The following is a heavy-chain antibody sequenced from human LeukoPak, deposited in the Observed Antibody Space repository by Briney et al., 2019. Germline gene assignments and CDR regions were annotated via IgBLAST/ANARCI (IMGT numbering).Heavy chain of an antibody. D-gene: IGHD5-18*01. V-gene: IGHV1-3*01. Sequence: GASVKVSCKASGYTFTSYAMHWVRQAPGQGLEWMGWINAGKGDTKYSQKFQGRVTTTRDTPANTAYMELSSLRSEDTAVYYCARKGYSYGYSFDYWGQGTLVTVSS. CDR3: ARKGYSYGYSFDY. CDR1: GYTFTSYA. CDR2: INAGKGDT. J-gene: IGHJ4*02.